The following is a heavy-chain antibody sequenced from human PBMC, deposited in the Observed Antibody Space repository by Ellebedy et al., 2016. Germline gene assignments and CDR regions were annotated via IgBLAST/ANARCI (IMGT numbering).Heavy chain of an antibody. J-gene: IGHJ5*02. CDR1: GGSISSSSYY. CDR2: IYYSGST. Sequence: SETLSLTCTVSGGSISSSSYYWGWIRQPPGKGLEWIGSIYYSGSTYYNPSLKSRVTISVDTSKNQFSLKLSSVTAADTAVYYCARRHVRAARSGNWFDPWGQGTLVTVSS. CDR3: ARRHVRAARSGNWFDP. D-gene: IGHD6-6*01. V-gene: IGHV4-39*01.